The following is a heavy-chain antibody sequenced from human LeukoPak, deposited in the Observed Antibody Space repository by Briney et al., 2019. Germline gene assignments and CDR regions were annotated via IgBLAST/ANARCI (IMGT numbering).Heavy chain of an antibody. J-gene: IGHJ6*03. CDR2: INWNGGST. Sequence: GGSLRLSCAASGFTFDDYGMSWVPQAPGKGLEWVSGINWNGGSTGYADSVKGRFTISRDNAENSLYLQMNSLRAEDTALYYCARVPAGGYCSGGSCDVHYYYMDVWGKGTTVTVSS. CDR3: ARVPAGGYCSGGSCDVHYYYMDV. CDR1: GFTFDDYG. V-gene: IGHV3-20*04. D-gene: IGHD2-15*01.